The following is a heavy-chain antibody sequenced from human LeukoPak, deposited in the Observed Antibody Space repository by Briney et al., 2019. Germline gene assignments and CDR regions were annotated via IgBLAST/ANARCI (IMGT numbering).Heavy chain of an antibody. V-gene: IGHV4-30-2*01. CDR1: GGSISSGAYY. J-gene: IGHJ6*03. CDR3: ARDPMEGSGWYRTDYYYYMDV. Sequence: SQTLSLTCTVSGGSISSGAYYWSWFRQPPGKGLEWIGYTRLSGSTFYNPSLQNRVTISVDRSNNQFSLNLRSVTAADTAVYYCARDPMEGSGWYRTDYYYYMDVWGKGTTVIVSS. D-gene: IGHD6-19*01. CDR2: TRLSGST.